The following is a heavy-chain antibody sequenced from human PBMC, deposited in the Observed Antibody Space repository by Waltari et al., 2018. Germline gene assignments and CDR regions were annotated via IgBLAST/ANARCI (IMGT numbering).Heavy chain of an antibody. J-gene: IGHJ4*02. D-gene: IGHD1-26*01. V-gene: IGHV3-66*02. CDR1: GFTVSSYY. CDR3: ARDEGGSYYFDY. CDR2: IYSGGST. Sequence: EVQLVGSGGGFVQPGGSLRLLCAASGFTVSSYYMRWGRQAPGKGLEWVSVIYSGGSTYYADSVKGRFTISRDNSKNTLYLQMNSLRAEDTAVDYCARDEGGSYYFDYWGQGTLVTVSS.